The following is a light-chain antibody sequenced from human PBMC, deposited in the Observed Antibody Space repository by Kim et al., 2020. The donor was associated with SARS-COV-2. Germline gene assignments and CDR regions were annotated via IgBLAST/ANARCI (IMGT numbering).Light chain of an antibody. CDR3: SAWDSSLDVWV. CDR1: SNNVGYQG. Sequence: QAGLTQPPSVSKGLRQTATLTCTGDSNNVGYQGAAWLQQHQGHPPKALSYRNNNRPSGISERLSASRSGNTASLTISGLQPEDEADYYCSAWDSSLDVWVFGGGTKVTVL. V-gene: IGLV10-54*01. J-gene: IGLJ3*02. CDR2: RNN.